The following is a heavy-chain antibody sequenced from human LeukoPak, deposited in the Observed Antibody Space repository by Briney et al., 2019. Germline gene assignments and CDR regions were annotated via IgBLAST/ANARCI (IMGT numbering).Heavy chain of an antibody. CDR1: GGSISSGSYY. Sequence: PSQTLSLTCTVSGGSISSGSYYWSWIRQPAGKGLEWIGRIYTSGSTNYNPSLKSRVTILVDTSKNQFSLKLSSVTAADTAVYYCARDSFRPWFGELLYYMDVWGKGTTVTVSS. CDR2: IYTSGST. J-gene: IGHJ6*03. V-gene: IGHV4-61*02. D-gene: IGHD3-10*01. CDR3: ARDSFRPWFGELLYYMDV.